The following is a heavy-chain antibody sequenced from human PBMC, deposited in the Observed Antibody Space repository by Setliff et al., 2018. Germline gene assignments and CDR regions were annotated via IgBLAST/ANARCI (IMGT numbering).Heavy chain of an antibody. CDR1: GYTFSNYG. Sequence: ASVKVSCKASGYTFSNYGISWVRQAPGQGLEWMGWISAYNGYIIYAQKLQDRVTMTTDASTSTAYMEVRSLRSDDTAVYYCARAPGTVVVPASRSAFDIWGQGTMVTVSS. D-gene: IGHD2-2*01. V-gene: IGHV1-18*01. CDR2: ISAYNGYI. CDR3: ARAPGTVVVPASRSAFDI. J-gene: IGHJ3*02.